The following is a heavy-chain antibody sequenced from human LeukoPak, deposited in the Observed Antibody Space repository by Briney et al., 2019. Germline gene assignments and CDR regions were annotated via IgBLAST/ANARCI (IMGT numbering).Heavy chain of an antibody. CDR3: ARRGPTHYYYYMDV. Sequence: ASVKVSCKASGYIFSNYGITWVRQAPGQGLEWMGWISANNGDTNIAQKFQGRVLMTTDTSTSTAYMQLGSLRSDDTAVYYCARRGPTHYYYYMDVWGKGTTVVVSS. J-gene: IGHJ6*03. CDR2: ISANNGDT. D-gene: IGHD3-10*01. V-gene: IGHV1-18*04. CDR1: GYIFSNYG.